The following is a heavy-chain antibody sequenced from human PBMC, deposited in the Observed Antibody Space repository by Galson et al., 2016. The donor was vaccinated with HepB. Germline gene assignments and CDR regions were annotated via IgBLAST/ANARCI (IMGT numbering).Heavy chain of an antibody. CDR3: ARTPGYSGTWYDAFDI. CDR2: ISGGSSYK. J-gene: IGHJ3*02. Sequence: SLRLSCAASGFTFTRYTMNRVRQSPGKGLEWVSSISGGSSYKYYADSVKGRFTISRDNSKNSLYLQMNSLRAEDTAIYFCARTPGYSGTWYDAFDIWGPGTIVTVSS. D-gene: IGHD6-13*01. V-gene: IGHV3-21*01. CDR1: GFTFTRYT.